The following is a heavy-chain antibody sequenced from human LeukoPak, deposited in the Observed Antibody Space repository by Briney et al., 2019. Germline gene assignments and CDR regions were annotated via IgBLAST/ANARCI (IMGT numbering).Heavy chain of an antibody. V-gene: IGHV3-74*01. CDR2: INSDGSST. J-gene: IGHJ4*02. Sequence: PGGSLRLSCAASGFTFSSYWMHWVRQAPGKGLVWVSRINSDGSSTSYADSVKGRFTISRDNAKNTLYLQMNTLRGEDSAVYYCAKDAGQSRFGDLDYWGQGTLVTVSS. CDR1: GFTFSSYW. D-gene: IGHD3-10*01. CDR3: AKDAGQSRFGDLDY.